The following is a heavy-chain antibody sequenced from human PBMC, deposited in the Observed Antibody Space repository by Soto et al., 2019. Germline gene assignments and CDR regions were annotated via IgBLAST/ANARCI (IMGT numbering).Heavy chain of an antibody. Sequence: QMQLQESGPGLVKPSETPSLTCTVSGGSIRSSSYYWGWIRQPPGKGLEWIGSIFYSGSTYYNPSLNLRVTLSLDTSKNQFSLQLRSVTAADTAIYYCARQTRIGFSDGPVRIHPWGQGTLVTVSS. CDR1: GGSIRSSSYY. V-gene: IGHV4-39*01. CDR3: ARQTRIGFSDGPVRIHP. D-gene: IGHD5-18*01. CDR2: IFYSGST. J-gene: IGHJ5*02.